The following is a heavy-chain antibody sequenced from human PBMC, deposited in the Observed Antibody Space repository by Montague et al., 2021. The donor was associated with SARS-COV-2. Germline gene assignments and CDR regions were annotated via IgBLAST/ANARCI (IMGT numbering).Heavy chain of an antibody. J-gene: IGHJ5*02. CDR1: GFTFSNYA. V-gene: IGHV3-30*04. CDR3: ARHYSGIYLGWFDP. Sequence: SLRLSCAASGFTFSNYAMPWVRQAPGKGLEWVAVITCDGSNKYYADSVKGRFTISRDNSKNTLYLQMNSLRAEDTAVYYCARHYSGIYLGWFDPWGQGTLVTVSS. D-gene: IGHD1-26*01. CDR2: ITCDGSNK.